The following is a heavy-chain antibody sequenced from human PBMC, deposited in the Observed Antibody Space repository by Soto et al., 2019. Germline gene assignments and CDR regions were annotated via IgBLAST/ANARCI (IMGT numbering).Heavy chain of an antibody. D-gene: IGHD3-10*01. V-gene: IGHV4-39*01. CDR2: INYSGNT. J-gene: IGHJ4*02. Sequence: QLQLQESGPGLVKPSETLSLTCTVSGGSISSRSDYWAWIRQPPGKGLEYIGSINYSGNTYYNPSLKSRVTISVDTSKNQFSLKLNSVTAADTAVFYCARLEKSMAKTFDYWGQGTLVTVYS. CDR1: GGSISSRSDY. CDR3: ARLEKSMAKTFDY.